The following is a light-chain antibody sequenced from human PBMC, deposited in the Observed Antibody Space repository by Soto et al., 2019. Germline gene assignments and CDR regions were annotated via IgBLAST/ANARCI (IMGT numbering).Light chain of an antibody. Sequence: EIVMTQSPVTLSVSPGERATLSCRASQSVSSNLAWYQQKPGQAPSLLIYDASNRATGIPARFSGSGSGTDFTLTISSLEPEDFAVYYCQQRSNWQITFGQGTRLEIK. V-gene: IGKV3-11*01. J-gene: IGKJ5*01. CDR3: QQRSNWQIT. CDR1: QSVSSN. CDR2: DAS.